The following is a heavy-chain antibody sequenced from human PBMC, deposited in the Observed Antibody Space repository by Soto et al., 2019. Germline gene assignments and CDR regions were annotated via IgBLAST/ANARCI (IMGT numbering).Heavy chain of an antibody. CDR3: ARDCSSTSCAVYYYYYGMDV. CDR1: GGTFSSYA. CDR2: IVPIFGTA. D-gene: IGHD2-2*01. V-gene: IGHV1-69*01. Sequence: QVQLVQSGAEVKKPGSSVKVSCKASGGTFSSYAISWVRQAPGQGLEWMGGIVPIFGTANYAQKFQGRVTITADESTSTAYMELSSLRSDDTAVYYCARDCSSTSCAVYYYYYGMDVWGQGTTVTVSS. J-gene: IGHJ6*02.